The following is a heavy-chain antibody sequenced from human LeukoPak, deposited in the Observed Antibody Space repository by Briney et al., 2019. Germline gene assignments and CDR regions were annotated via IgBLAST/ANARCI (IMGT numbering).Heavy chain of an antibody. CDR2: IYYSGST. Sequence: SETLSLTCSVSGVSISSYYWSWIRQPPGKGLEWIGYIYYSGSTNYNPSLKSRVTISVDTSKNQFSLKLSSVTAADTAVYYCARQTYYYDSSGYYAWLPADYWGQGTLVTVSS. D-gene: IGHD3-22*01. J-gene: IGHJ4*02. CDR3: ARQTYYYDSSGYYAWLPADY. CDR1: GVSISSYY. V-gene: IGHV4-59*01.